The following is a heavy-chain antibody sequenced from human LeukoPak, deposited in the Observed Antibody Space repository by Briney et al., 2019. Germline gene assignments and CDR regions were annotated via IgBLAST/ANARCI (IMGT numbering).Heavy chain of an antibody. D-gene: IGHD3-22*01. CDR3: ARLKFYDSTGYSPGYYMDV. V-gene: IGHV4-4*07. J-gene: IGHJ6*03. Sequence: SETLSLTCTVSGGSIISNYWSWIRQSAGTGLEWIGRIYGSGITDYNPSLKSRVTMSLDTSRKQLSLRLTSVTAADTAVYYCARLKFYDSTGYSPGYYMDVWGKGTTVSVFS. CDR1: GGSIISNY. CDR2: IYGSGIT.